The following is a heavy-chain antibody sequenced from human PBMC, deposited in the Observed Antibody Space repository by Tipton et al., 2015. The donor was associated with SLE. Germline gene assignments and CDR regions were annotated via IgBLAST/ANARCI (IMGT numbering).Heavy chain of an antibody. Sequence: SLRLSCAASGFTFSSYGMHWVRQAPGKGLEWVAFIRYDGSNKYYADSVKGRFTISRDNSKNTLYLQMNSLRAEDTAVYYCARGPRAARGWYFDLWGRGTLVTVSS. D-gene: IGHD6-6*01. V-gene: IGHV3-30*02. CDR2: IRYDGSNK. CDR3: ARGPRAARGWYFDL. J-gene: IGHJ2*01. CDR1: GFTFSSYG.